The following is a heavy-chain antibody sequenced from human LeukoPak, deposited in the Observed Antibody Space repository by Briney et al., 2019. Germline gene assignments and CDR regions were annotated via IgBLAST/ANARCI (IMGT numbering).Heavy chain of an antibody. CDR1: GFTFSSYS. D-gene: IGHD2-21*02. J-gene: IGHJ3*02. CDR3: ARGVATAIQKAFDI. CDR2: ISSSSSSV. V-gene: IGHV3-48*01. Sequence: PGGSLRLSCAASGFTFSSYSLNWVRQAPGKGLEWISYISSSSSSVHYADSVKGRFTVSRDNAKKSLYLQMNSLRAEDTAVYYCARGVATAIQKAFDIWGQGTMATVSS.